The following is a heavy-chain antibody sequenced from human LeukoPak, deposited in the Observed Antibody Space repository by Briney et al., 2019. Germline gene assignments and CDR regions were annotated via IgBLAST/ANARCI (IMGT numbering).Heavy chain of an antibody. D-gene: IGHD5-12*01. CDR3: AKVGDSGYDSWTFDY. V-gene: IGHV3-23*01. CDR1: GFTFSTYT. CDR2: ISGTLPSSGRT. J-gene: IGHJ4*02. Sequence: PGGSLRLSCAASGFTFSTYTMTWVRQAPGKGLEWVSGISGTLPSSGRTYHADSVKGRFTISRDNSKNTLYLQMNSLRVEDTAVYYCAKVGDSGYDSWTFDYWGQGTLVTVSS.